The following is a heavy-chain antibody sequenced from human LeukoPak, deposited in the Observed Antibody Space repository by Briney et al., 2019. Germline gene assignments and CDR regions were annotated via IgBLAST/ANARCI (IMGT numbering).Heavy chain of an antibody. CDR3: AWNYYYYMDV. CDR1: GFTSSSYG. CDR2: IRYDGSNK. Sequence: PGGSLRLSCAASGFTSSSYGMHWVRQAPGKGLEWVAFIRYDGSNKYYADSVKGRFTISRDNSKIMLYLQMNSLRVEDTAVYYCAWNYYYYMDVWGKGTTVTVSS. V-gene: IGHV3-30*02. J-gene: IGHJ6*03.